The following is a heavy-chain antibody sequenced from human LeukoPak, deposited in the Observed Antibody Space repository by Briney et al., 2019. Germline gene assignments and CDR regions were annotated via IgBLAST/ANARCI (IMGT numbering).Heavy chain of an antibody. CDR2: ISGSGGNT. Sequence: GGSLRLSCAASGFTFSSYAMSWVRQAPGKGLEWVSAISGSGGNTYFADSVKGRFTISRDNSKNTLYLQMNSLRAEDTAVYYCAKGSWLAYPYYFDYWGQGTLVTASS. D-gene: IGHD6-19*01. V-gene: IGHV3-23*01. J-gene: IGHJ4*02. CDR1: GFTFSSYA. CDR3: AKGSWLAYPYYFDY.